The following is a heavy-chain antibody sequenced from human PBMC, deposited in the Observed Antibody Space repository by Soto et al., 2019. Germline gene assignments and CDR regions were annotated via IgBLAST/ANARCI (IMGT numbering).Heavy chain of an antibody. V-gene: IGHV3-30*13. CDR2: ILPNGRDK. J-gene: IGHJ4*02. CDR1: GFNFNTYF. CDR3: ARADEHGSNWDLAY. D-gene: IGHD1-26*01. Sequence: QVQLVQSGGGVVQPGRSLRLSCAASGFNFNTYFMHWVRQAPGKGMEWVAMILPNGRDKEYADSVEGRFIISIDNFNNRMYLQMDSLRPEDTAVYYCARADEHGSNWDLAYGGQGALVAVSS.